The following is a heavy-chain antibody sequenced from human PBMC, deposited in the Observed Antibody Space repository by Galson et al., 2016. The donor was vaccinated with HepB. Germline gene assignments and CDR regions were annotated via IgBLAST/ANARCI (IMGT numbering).Heavy chain of an antibody. D-gene: IGHD6-6*01. Sequence: SLRLSCAASGFAFNNYAMHWVRQAPGKGLEYVSAIDNDGDNIYYADSVKGRFTISRDNSKNTLYLQMNSLRAEDTAVYYCARAGLVASLDYWGQGTLVTVSS. V-gene: IGHV3-64*04. CDR3: ARAGLVASLDY. CDR2: IDNDGDNI. J-gene: IGHJ4*02. CDR1: GFAFNNYA.